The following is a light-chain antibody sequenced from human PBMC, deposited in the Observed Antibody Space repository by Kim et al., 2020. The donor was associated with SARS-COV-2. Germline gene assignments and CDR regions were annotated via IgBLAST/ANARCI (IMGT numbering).Light chain of an antibody. CDR2: DAS. Sequence: IVLTQSPATLSLSPGESATLSCRASQGVTNYLAWYQHKPGQGPRLLIYDASNRATGIPARFSGSGSGTDFTLTISSLEPEDFAVYYCQQRSDWLLTFGGGTKVDIK. V-gene: IGKV3-11*01. CDR3: QQRSDWLLT. CDR1: QGVTNY. J-gene: IGKJ4*01.